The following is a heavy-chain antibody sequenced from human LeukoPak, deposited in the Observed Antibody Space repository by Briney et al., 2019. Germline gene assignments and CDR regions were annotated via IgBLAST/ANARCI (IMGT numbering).Heavy chain of an antibody. Sequence: GSLRLSCVASGFPFSSYWMTWVRQAPGKGLEWVANIKQDGSMKSYVDSVKGRFTISRDNAKNSLYLQMNSLRAEDTAMYYCTRDWQYDYWGQGTLVTVSS. J-gene: IGHJ4*02. CDR1: GFPFSSYW. CDR3: TRDWQYDY. V-gene: IGHV3-7*03. CDR2: IKQDGSMK.